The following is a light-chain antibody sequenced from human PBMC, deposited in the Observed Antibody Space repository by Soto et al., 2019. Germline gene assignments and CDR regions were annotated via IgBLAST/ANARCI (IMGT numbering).Light chain of an antibody. Sequence: SALTQPRSVSGSPGQSVTISCTGTSSDVGAYNYVSWYQQHPGKAPKLMIFDVTKRPSGVPDRFSGSKSGNTASLTISGLQAEDEADYFCCSYAGSSKVFGTGTKVTVL. V-gene: IGLV2-11*01. CDR1: SSDVGAYNY. CDR2: DVT. J-gene: IGLJ1*01. CDR3: CSYAGSSKV.